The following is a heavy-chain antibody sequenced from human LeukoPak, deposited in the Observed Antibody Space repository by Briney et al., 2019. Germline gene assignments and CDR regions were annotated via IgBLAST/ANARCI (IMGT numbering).Heavy chain of an antibody. Sequence: GRSLRLSCAASGFTFSTYIMHWVRQAPGKGLEWVALISYDGSNKYYADSVKGRFTISRDNSKNTLYLQMNSLRAEDTAVYYCAKDGARDGYNYEYYFDYWGQGTLVTVSS. V-gene: IGHV3-30-3*01. J-gene: IGHJ4*02. CDR2: ISYDGSNK. CDR1: GFTFSTYI. CDR3: AKDGARDGYNYEYYFDY. D-gene: IGHD5-24*01.